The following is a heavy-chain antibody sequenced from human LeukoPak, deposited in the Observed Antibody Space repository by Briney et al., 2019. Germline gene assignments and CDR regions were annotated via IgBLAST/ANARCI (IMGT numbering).Heavy chain of an antibody. D-gene: IGHD3-3*01. CDR2: ISGSGGST. CDR1: GFTFSNYA. CDR3: AKDYYDFWSGYYYFDY. V-gene: IGHV3-23*01. J-gene: IGHJ4*02. Sequence: GGSLRLSCAASGFTFSNYAMSWVRQAPGKGLEWVSSISGSGGSTYDADSVKGRFTISRDNSKNTLYLQMNSLRAEGTAIYYCAKDYYDFWSGYYYFDYWGQGTLVTVSS.